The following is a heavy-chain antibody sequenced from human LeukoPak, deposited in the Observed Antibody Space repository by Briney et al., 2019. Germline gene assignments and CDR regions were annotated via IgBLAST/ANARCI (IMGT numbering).Heavy chain of an antibody. CDR1: GFSFSSHT. J-gene: IGHJ4*02. V-gene: IGHV3-30*09. Sequence: GRSLSLSCAASGFSFSSHTMHWVRQAPGKGLEWVAVISYDGSNKYYVDSVKGRFAISRDNSKDTLYLQMNSLRTEDTAVYYCARREGGTTLDYWGQGTLVTVSS. CDR3: ARREGGTTLDY. D-gene: IGHD1-26*01. CDR2: ISYDGSNK.